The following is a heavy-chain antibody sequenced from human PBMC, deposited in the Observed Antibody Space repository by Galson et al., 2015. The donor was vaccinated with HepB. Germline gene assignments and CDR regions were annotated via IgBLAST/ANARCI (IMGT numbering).Heavy chain of an antibody. J-gene: IGHJ4*02. D-gene: IGHD1-26*01. CDR3: ARVGYSGSYFDY. Sequence: SLRLSCAASGFTFSSYSMNWVRQAPGKGLEWVSSISSSSSYIYYADSVRGRFTISRDNAKNSLYLQMNSLRAEDTAVYYCARVGYSGSYFDYWGQGTLVTVSS. CDR1: GFTFSSYS. CDR2: ISSSSSYI. V-gene: IGHV3-21*01.